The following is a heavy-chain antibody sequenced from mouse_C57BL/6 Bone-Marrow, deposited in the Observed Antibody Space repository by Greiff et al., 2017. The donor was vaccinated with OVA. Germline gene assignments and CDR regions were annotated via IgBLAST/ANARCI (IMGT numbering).Heavy chain of an antibody. J-gene: IGHJ2*01. V-gene: IGHV1-69*01. D-gene: IGHD1-1*01. CDR2: IDPSDSST. Sequence: QVQLKQPGAELVMPGASVKLSCKASGYTFTSYWMHWVKQRPGQGLEWIGEIDPSDSSTNYNQKFKGKSTLTVDKSSSTAYMQLSSLTSEDSAVYYCARGATVVATWVFDYWGQGTTLTVSS. CDR3: ARGATVVATWVFDY. CDR1: GYTFTSYW.